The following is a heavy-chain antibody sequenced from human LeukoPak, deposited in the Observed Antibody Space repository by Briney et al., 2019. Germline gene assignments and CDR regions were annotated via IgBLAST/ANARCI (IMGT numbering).Heavy chain of an antibody. D-gene: IGHD3-10*01. Sequence: GASVKVSCKASGYTFTSYGISWVRQAPGQGLEWMGWISAYNGNTNYAQKLQGRVTMTTDTSTSTAYMELRSLRSEDTAVYYCARGRGLLWFGELLSTGYYYYYMDVWGKGTTVTISS. CDR1: GYTFTSYG. CDR2: ISAYNGNT. J-gene: IGHJ6*03. V-gene: IGHV1-18*01. CDR3: ARGRGLLWFGELLSTGYYYYYMDV.